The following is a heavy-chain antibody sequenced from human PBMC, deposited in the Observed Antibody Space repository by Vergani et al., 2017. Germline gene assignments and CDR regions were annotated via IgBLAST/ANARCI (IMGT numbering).Heavy chain of an antibody. CDR3: AKDLPRSPRGYSYGTDY. CDR2: ISGDGGST. J-gene: IGHJ4*02. CDR1: GFTFDDYA. D-gene: IGHD5-18*01. Sequence: VQLVESGGGVVQPGGSLRLSCAASGFTFDDYAMHWVRQAPGKGLEWVSLISGDGGSTYYADSVKGRFTISRDNSKNSLYLQMNSLRTEDTALYYCAKDLPRSPRGYSYGTDYWGQGTLVTVSS. V-gene: IGHV3-43*02.